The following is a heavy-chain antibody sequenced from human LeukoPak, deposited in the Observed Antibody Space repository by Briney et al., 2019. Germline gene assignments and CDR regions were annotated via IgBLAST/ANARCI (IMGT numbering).Heavy chain of an antibody. J-gene: IGHJ4*02. V-gene: IGHV3-30*03. CDR3: ARDYLVGANVEYYFDS. D-gene: IGHD1-26*01. CDR1: GFTFSSYG. CDR2: ISYDGSDK. Sequence: GGSLRLSCAASGFTFSSYGMHWVRQAPGKGLEWVSVISYDGSDKYYADSVKGRFTISGDNSKNTLFLQMNSLRAEDTAVYFCARDYLVGANVEYYFDSWGQGTLVTVSS.